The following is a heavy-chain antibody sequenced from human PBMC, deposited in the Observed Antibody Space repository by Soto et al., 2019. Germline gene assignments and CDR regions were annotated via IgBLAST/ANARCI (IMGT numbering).Heavy chain of an antibody. D-gene: IGHD2-15*01. CDR3: AKDRLPTSGQRFYFDS. V-gene: IGHV3-23*01. CDR1: GFAFSTYA. CDR2: ILPDETG. Sequence: DVNLLQSGGGSTQPGGSLRLSCETSGFAFSTYAMTWVRQVPGRGLEWVSTILPDETGFYTVSVKGRFTISRDNFRGILYLQMNDLWVEDGAIYFCAKDRLPTSGQRFYFDSWGQGSLVTVSS. J-gene: IGHJ4*02.